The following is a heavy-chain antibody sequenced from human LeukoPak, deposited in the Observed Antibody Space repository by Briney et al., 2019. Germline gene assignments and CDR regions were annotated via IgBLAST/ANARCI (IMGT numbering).Heavy chain of an antibody. CDR1: GYTFTGYY. D-gene: IGHD5-18*01. CDR3: ARGSGDTWIQLWGALDY. Sequence: ASVKVSCKASGYTFTGYYMHWVRQAPGQGLEWMGWINPNSGGTNYAQKFQGRVTMTRDTSISTAYMELSSLRSEDTAVYYCARGSGDTWIQLWGALDYWGQGTLVTVSS. V-gene: IGHV1-2*02. CDR2: INPNSGGT. J-gene: IGHJ4*02.